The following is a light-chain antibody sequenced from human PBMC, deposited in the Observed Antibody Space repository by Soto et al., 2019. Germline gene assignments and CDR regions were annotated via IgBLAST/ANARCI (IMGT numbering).Light chain of an antibody. CDR2: DVS. V-gene: IGKV3-20*01. Sequence: EIVLTQSPGTLSLSPGERASLSCMASQSVSSSYLAWYQQKPGQAPRLLIYDVSNRATGIPARFSGSGSGTDFTLTISRLEPEDFAVYYCQQYGGSPRTFGQGTKVDIK. CDR1: QSVSSSY. J-gene: IGKJ1*01. CDR3: QQYGGSPRT.